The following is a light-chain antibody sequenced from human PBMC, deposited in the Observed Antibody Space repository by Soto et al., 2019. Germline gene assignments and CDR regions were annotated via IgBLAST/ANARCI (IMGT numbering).Light chain of an antibody. CDR3: QQYGSSPPWT. J-gene: IGKJ1*01. CDR2: GAS. CDR1: QSVSSSC. V-gene: IGKV3-20*01. Sequence: EIVMTQSPATLSVSPGERATLSFSASQSVSSSCLAWYQQKPGQAPRPLIYGASSRATGAPDRFSGSGSGTDFTLTISRLEPEDFAVYYCQQYGSSPPWTFGQGTKVDIK.